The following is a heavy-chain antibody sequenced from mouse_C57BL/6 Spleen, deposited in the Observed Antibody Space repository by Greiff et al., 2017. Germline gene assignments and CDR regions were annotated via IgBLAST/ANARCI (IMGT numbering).Heavy chain of an antibody. Sequence: VQLQQSGAELVRPGASVTLSCKASGYTFTDYEMHWVKQTPVHGLEWIGAIDPETGGTAYNQKFKGKAILTADKSSSTAYMERRSLTSEDSAVYYCTRGDSFFDYWGQGTTLTVSS. D-gene: IGHD3-2*01. V-gene: IGHV1-15*01. CDR2: IDPETGGT. CDR3: TRGDSFFDY. CDR1: GYTFTDYE. J-gene: IGHJ2*01.